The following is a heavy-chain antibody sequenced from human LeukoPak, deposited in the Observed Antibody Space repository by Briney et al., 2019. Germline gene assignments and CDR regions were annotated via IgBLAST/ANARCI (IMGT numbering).Heavy chain of an antibody. Sequence: HPGGSLRLSCAASGFTFSSYGMHWVRQAPGKGLEWVACIRYDGSNKYYADSVKGRFTISRDNSKNTLYLQMNSLRAEDTAVYYCAKARYCSGGSCYSGHDAFDIWGQGTMVTVSS. CDR2: IRYDGSNK. CDR3: AKARYCSGGSCYSGHDAFDI. J-gene: IGHJ3*02. CDR1: GFTFSSYG. D-gene: IGHD2-15*01. V-gene: IGHV3-30*02.